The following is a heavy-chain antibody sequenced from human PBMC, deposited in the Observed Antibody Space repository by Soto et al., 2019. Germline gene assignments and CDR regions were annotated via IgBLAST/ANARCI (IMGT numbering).Heavy chain of an antibody. Sequence: PGESLKISCKGSGYSISSYWINWVRQMPGKGLEWMGRIDPSDSYTNYSPSFQGHVTISADKSISTAYLQWSSLKASDTAMYYCAIRAGYYYYGMDVWGQGTTVTVSS. CDR3: AIRAGYYYYGMDV. V-gene: IGHV5-10-1*01. D-gene: IGHD3-3*01. CDR2: IDPSDSYT. CDR1: GYSISSYW. J-gene: IGHJ6*02.